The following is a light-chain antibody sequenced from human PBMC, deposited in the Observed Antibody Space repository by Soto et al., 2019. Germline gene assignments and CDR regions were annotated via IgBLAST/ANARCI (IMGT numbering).Light chain of an antibody. J-gene: IGKJ4*01. V-gene: IGKV1-5*03. CDR1: QRISTW. CDR2: RAS. CDR3: EQYAAYPLT. Sequence: DIQMTQSPSTLSAPVGDRVTITCRASQRISTWLAWYQQKPGKAPNLLMYRASILQTGVPSTFSRSGSATEFTLIISCLQPDDFATYYCEQYAAYPLTFGGGTKVEI.